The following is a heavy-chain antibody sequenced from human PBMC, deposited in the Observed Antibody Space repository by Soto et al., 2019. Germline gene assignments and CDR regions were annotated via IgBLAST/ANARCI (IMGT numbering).Heavy chain of an antibody. V-gene: IGHV3-15*01. J-gene: IGHJ3*02. CDR3: TTEARFLEWIGPNDAFDI. D-gene: IGHD3-3*01. CDR1: GFTFSNAW. Sequence: GGSLRLSCAASGFTFSNAWMSWVRQAPGKGLEWVGRIKSKTDGGTTDYAAPVKGRFIISRDDSKNTLYLQTNSLKTEDTAVYYCTTEARFLEWIGPNDAFDIWGQGTMVTVSS. CDR2: IKSKTDGGTT.